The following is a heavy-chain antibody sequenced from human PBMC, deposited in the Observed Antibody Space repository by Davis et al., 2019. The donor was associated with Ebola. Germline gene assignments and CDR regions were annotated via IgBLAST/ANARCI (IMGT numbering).Heavy chain of an antibody. Sequence: SETLSLTCTVSGGSISSRYWTWIRQPPGKGLEWIGQIHYGGSTNYNPSLKSRFTISVDTSKNQFSLKLSSVTAADTAMYYCARPHGSGWYGDFYFDYWGQGTLVTVSS. CDR3: ARPHGSGWYGDFYFDY. D-gene: IGHD6-19*01. CDR1: GGSISSRY. V-gene: IGHV4-59*11. CDR2: IHYGGST. J-gene: IGHJ4*02.